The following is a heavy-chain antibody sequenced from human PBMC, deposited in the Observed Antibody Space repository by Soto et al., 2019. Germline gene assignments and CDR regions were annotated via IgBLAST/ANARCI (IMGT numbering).Heavy chain of an antibody. CDR1: GFAFSSYW. J-gene: IGHJ6*02. V-gene: IGHV3-74*01. CDR2: INSDGSNT. D-gene: IGHD5-12*01. CDR3: ARHVAVATISWGTYGMDV. Sequence: EVQLVESGGGLVQPGGSLRLSCAAYGFAFSSYWMHWFRQAPGEGLVWVSRINSDGSNTTYADSVKGRFTTSRDNAKNTLFLQMNSLRGEDTAVYYCARHVAVATISWGTYGMDVWGQGTTVTVSS.